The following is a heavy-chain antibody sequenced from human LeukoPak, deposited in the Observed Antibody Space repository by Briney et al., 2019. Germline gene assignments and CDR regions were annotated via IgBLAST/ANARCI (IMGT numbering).Heavy chain of an antibody. D-gene: IGHD3-10*01. CDR2: INSNSGGT. CDR3: ARAAMGGSGSYRVPY. Sequence: GASVKVSCKASGYTFTGYYMHWVRQAPGQGLEWMGWINSNSGGTNYAQKFQGRVTMTRDTSISTAYMELSRLRSDDTAVYYCARAAMGGSGSYRVPYWGQGTLVTVSS. V-gene: IGHV1-2*02. J-gene: IGHJ4*02. CDR1: GYTFTGYY.